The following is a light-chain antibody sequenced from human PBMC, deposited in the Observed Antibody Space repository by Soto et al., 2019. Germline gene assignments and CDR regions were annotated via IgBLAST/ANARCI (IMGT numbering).Light chain of an antibody. CDR3: QQRSNWPPEIT. J-gene: IGKJ5*01. Sequence: EIVLAQSPATLSFSPGERATLSCRASQSVSISLAWYQQKPGQAPRLLIYDASNRATGVPARFSGSGSGTDFTLTVSSLEPEDFALYYCQQRSNWPPEITFGQGTRLEIK. CDR1: QSVSIS. V-gene: IGKV3-11*01. CDR2: DAS.